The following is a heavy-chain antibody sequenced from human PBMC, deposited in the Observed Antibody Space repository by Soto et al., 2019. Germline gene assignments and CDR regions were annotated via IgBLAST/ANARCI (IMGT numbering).Heavy chain of an antibody. D-gene: IGHD3-9*01. CDR1: GYSFTSYW. Sequence: GESLKISCKGSGYSFTSYWIVWVRQMPGKGLEWMGIIYPGDSDTRYSPSFQGQVTISADKSISTAYLQWSSLKASDTAMYYCARPSYDILTGYVYGMDVWGQGTTVTVSS. CDR2: IYPGDSDT. J-gene: IGHJ6*02. CDR3: ARPSYDILTGYVYGMDV. V-gene: IGHV5-51*01.